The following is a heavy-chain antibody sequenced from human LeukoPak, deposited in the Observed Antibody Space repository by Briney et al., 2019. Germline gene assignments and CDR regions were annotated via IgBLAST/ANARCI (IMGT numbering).Heavy chain of an antibody. CDR3: ARGSVRGEFDP. CDR2: IYYTGST. Sequence: SETLSLTCTLSGGSISTYYWSWVRQPPGKGLGWIGYIYYTGSTDYNPSLKSRVTMSVDTSKNQFSLKLSSVTAADTAVYSCARGSVRGEFDPWGQGTLVTVSS. D-gene: IGHD3-10*01. V-gene: IGHV4-59*01. J-gene: IGHJ5*02. CDR1: GGSISTYY.